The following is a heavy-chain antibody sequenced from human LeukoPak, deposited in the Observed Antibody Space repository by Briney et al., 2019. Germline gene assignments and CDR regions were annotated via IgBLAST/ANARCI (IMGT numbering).Heavy chain of an antibody. CDR2: ISYDGSNK. CDR1: GFTFSNYV. CDR3: AKGDPYGSGSYPVDY. Sequence: PGGSLRLSCAASGFTFSNYVIHWVRQAPGKGLEWVTVISYDGSNKYYADSVKGRFTISRDNSKNTLYLQMNSLRPEDTAVYYCAKGDPYGSGSYPVDYWGQGTLVTVSS. J-gene: IGHJ4*02. D-gene: IGHD3-10*01. V-gene: IGHV3-30*18.